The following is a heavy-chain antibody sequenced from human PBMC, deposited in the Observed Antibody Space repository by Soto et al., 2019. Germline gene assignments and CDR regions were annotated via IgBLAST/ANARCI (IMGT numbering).Heavy chain of an antibody. V-gene: IGHV4-34*01. CDR1: GGSFSGYY. D-gene: IGHD3-9*01. CDR2: INHSGST. J-gene: IGHJ4*02. CDR3: ARGQRYFDCLLWVFDY. Sequence: QVQLQQWGAGLLKPSETLSLTCAVYGGSFSGYYWSWSRQPPGKGLEWIGEINHSGSTNYNPSLNSRVTISVDTSKNQFSLKLSSVTAADTAVYYCARGQRYFDCLLWVFDYWGQGTLVTVSS.